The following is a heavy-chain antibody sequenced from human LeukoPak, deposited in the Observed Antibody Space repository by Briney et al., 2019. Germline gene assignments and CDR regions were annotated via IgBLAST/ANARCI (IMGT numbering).Heavy chain of an antibody. J-gene: IGHJ4*02. CDR1: GFTFSSYS. Sequence: GGSLRLSCAASGFTFSSYSMNWVRQVPGKGLEWVSSISSSSSYIYYADSVKGRFTISRDNAKNSLYLQMNSLRAEDTAVYYCARVTSDYDFWSGVYPFDYWGQGTLVTVSS. V-gene: IGHV3-21*01. CDR2: ISSSSSYI. D-gene: IGHD3-3*01. CDR3: ARVTSDYDFWSGVYPFDY.